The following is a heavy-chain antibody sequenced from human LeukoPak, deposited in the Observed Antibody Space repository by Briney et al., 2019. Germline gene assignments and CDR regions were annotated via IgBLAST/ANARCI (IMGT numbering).Heavy chain of an antibody. V-gene: IGHV3-7*01. CDR2: IKQDGSEK. CDR3: ARAHNYYDSSGYYYNY. D-gene: IGHD3-22*01. CDR1: GFTFSSYW. Sequence: GGSLRLSCAASGFTFSSYWMSWVRRAPGKGLEWVANIKQDGSEKYYVDSVKGRFTISRDNAKNSLYLQMNSLRAEDTAVYYCARAHNYYDSSGYYYNYWGQGTLVTVSS. J-gene: IGHJ4*02.